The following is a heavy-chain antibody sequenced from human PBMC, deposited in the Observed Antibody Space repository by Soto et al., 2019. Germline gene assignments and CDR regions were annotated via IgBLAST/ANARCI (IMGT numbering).Heavy chain of an antibody. V-gene: IGHV3-20*01. J-gene: IGHJ3*02. CDR1: GFTFNDYG. D-gene: IGHD2-15*01. CDR3: ARGYCSGGTCYSGAFDI. CDR2: VNWNGGDT. Sequence: EVQLVESGGGVIRPGGSLRLSCAASGFTFNDYGMSWVRQAPGKGPEWVSSVNWNGGDTGYADSVKGRFTISRDNAKKFLYLQMNSLRADETGLYHCARGYCSGGTCYSGAFDIWGQGTMVTVSS.